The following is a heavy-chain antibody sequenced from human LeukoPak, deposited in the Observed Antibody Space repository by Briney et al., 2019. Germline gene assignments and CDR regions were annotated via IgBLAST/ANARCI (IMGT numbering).Heavy chain of an antibody. CDR1: GLTFNNFW. Sequence: GGSLRLSRAASGLTFNNFWMNWFRQAPGKGLEWVANIKLDGSEKYVDSVKGRFTISRDNAKNSLYLQMNSLRVEDTAVYYCAREASSLFNWGQGTLVTVSA. D-gene: IGHD2-21*01. V-gene: IGHV3-7*01. J-gene: IGHJ4*02. CDR3: AREASSLFN. CDR2: IKLDGSEK.